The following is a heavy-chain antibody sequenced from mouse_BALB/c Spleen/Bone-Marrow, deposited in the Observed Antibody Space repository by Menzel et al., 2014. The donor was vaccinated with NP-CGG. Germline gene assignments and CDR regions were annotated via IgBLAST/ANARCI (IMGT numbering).Heavy chain of an antibody. CDR1: GYSITSGYS. CDR2: IHYSGST. J-gene: IGHJ3*01. D-gene: IGHD1-1*01. V-gene: IGHV3-1*02. Sequence: EVQGVESGPDLVKPSQSLLLTCTVTGYSITSGYSWHWIRQFPGNKLEWLGYIHYSGSTNYNPSLKSRISITRDTSKNQFFLQLSSVPTEDAATYYCATDYYGWFAYWGQGTLVTVSA. CDR3: ATDYYGWFAY.